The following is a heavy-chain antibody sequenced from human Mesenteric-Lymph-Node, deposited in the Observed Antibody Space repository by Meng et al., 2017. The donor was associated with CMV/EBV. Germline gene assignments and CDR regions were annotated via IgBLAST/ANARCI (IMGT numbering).Heavy chain of an antibody. CDR2: ISSSGSYM. D-gene: IGHD2-2*01. J-gene: IGHJ6*02. V-gene: IGHV3-21*01. Sequence: GGSLRLSCAASGFTFSSYSMNWVRQAPGKGLEWVAFISSSGSYMYYADSLKGRFTVSRDNAKNSVNLQMNSLRAEDTAVYYCVRGEYQLESDGMDVWGQGTTVTVSS. CDR3: VRGEYQLESDGMDV. CDR1: GFTFSSYS.